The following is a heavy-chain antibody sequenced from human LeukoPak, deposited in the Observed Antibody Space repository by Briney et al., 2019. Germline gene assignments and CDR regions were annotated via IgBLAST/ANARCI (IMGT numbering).Heavy chain of an antibody. J-gene: IGHJ4*02. CDR3: ARVFDDILTGPVDY. CDR1: GYTFTSYG. V-gene: IGHV1-18*01. D-gene: IGHD3-9*01. CDR2: ISAYNGNT. Sequence: ASVKVSCKASGYTFTSYGISWVRQAPGQGLEWMGWISAYNGNTNYAQKLQGRVTMTTDTSTSTAYMELRSLRSDDTAVYYCARVFDDILTGPVDYWGQGTLVTVSS.